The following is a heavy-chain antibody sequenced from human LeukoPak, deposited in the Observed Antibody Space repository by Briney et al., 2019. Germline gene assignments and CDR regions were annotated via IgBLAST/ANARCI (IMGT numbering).Heavy chain of an antibody. V-gene: IGHV3-9*01. D-gene: IGHD3-10*01. J-gene: IGHJ6*03. CDR2: ISWNSGSI. Sequence: GGSLRLSCAASGFTFDDYAMHWVRQAPGKGLEWVSGISWNSGSIGYADSVKGRFTISRDNAKNSLYLQMNSLRAEDTALYYCAKDIYGSGSEDYYYYMDVWGKGTTVTVSS. CDR3: AKDIYGSGSEDYYYYMDV. CDR1: GFTFDDYA.